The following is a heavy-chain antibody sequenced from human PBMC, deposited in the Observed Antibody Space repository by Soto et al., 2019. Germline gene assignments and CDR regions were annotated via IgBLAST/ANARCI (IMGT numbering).Heavy chain of an antibody. Sequence: GGSLRLSCAASGFTFSSYAMRWVRQAPGKGLEWVSAISGSGGSTYYADSVKGGFTISRDNSKNTQYLQMNSLRAEDTAVYYCAKAKDYYSSGSYTKYYYGMDVWGQGTTVTVSS. D-gene: IGHD3-10*01. CDR1: GFTFSSYA. CDR2: ISGSGGST. V-gene: IGHV3-23*01. J-gene: IGHJ6*02. CDR3: AKAKDYYSSGSYTKYYYGMDV.